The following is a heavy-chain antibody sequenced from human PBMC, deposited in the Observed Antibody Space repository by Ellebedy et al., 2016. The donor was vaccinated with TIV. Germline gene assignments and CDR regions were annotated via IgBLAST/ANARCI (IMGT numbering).Heavy chain of an antibody. Sequence: AASVKVSCKASGYTFTSDLIHWVRQPPGQGLEWMGIIKPSGGGTGYAQKFQGRVTMTRDTSASTVYMELSSLRSEDTAVYYCARVPSYSSGYDLDHWGQGTLVTVSS. CDR1: GYTFTSDL. V-gene: IGHV1-46*01. J-gene: IGHJ4*02. D-gene: IGHD5-18*01. CDR2: IKPSGGGT. CDR3: ARVPSYSSGYDLDH.